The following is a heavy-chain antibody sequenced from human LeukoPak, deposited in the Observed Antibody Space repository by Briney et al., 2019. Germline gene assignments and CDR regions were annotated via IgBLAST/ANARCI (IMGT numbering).Heavy chain of an antibody. CDR1: GGSISSSSYY. J-gene: IGHJ4*02. CDR2: IYYSGST. CDR3: ARVYYDSISPVDY. D-gene: IGHD3-22*01. V-gene: IGHV4-39*07. Sequence: PSETLSLTCTVSGGSISSSSYYWGWIRQPPGKGLEWIGSIYYSGSTYYNPSLKSRVTISVDTSKNQFSLKLSSVTAADTAVYYCARVYYDSISPVDYWGPGTLVTVSS.